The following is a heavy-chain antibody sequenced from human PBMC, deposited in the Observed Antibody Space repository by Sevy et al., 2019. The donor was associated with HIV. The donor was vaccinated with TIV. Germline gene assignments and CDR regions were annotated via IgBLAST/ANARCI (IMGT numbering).Heavy chain of an antibody. CDR1: GFTFTSSA. Sequence: ASVKVSCKASGFTFTSSAVQWVRQARGQRLEWIGWIVVGSGNTNYAQTFQERVTITWDMSTSTAYMELSSLRSEDTAVYYCAAALRGVSIGGNYYYYGMDVWGQGTTVTVSS. CDR3: AAALRGVSIGGNYYYYGMDV. CDR2: IVVGSGNT. D-gene: IGHD3-10*01. V-gene: IGHV1-58*01. J-gene: IGHJ6*02.